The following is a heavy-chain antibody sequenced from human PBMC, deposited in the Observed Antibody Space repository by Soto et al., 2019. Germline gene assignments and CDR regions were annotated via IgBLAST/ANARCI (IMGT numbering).Heavy chain of an antibody. V-gene: IGHV4-39*01. J-gene: IGHJ5*02. Sequence: SETLSFTCTVSVGSISSSSYYWGWIRQPPGKGLEWIGSIYYSGSTYYNPSLKSRVTISVDTSKNQFSLKLSSVTAADTAVYYCARHGVFAGSWDELWFDPWGQGTLVTVSS. CDR2: IYYSGST. CDR3: ARHGVFAGSWDELWFDP. D-gene: IGHD6-13*01. CDR1: VGSISSSSYY.